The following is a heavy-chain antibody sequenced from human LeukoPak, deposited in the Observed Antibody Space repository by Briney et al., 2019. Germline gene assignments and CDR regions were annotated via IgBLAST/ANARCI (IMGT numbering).Heavy chain of an antibody. CDR1: GLRFSDYY. CDR3: ATNLIGAGEYFQQ. CDR2: ISSGGDIM. V-gene: IGHV3-11*01. J-gene: IGHJ1*01. Sequence: PGGSLRLSCAASGLRFSDYYVSWIRQAPGKGLQWVSYISSGGDIMHYADSVKGRFTSSRDNAKNSGYLEMNSLGAEDTAVYYCATNLIGAGEYFQQWGQGTLVTISS. D-gene: IGHD2/OR15-2a*01.